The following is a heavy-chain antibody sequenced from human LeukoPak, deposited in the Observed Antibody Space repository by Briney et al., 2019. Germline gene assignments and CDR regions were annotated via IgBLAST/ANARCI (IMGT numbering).Heavy chain of an antibody. J-gene: IGHJ4*02. Sequence: GGSLRLSCAASGFTFSSTSMSWVRQAPGKGLEWVAVTVGGGDGTYYADSVKGRFTISRDNSNNTLYLQMNSLRAEDTAVYYCSRDFWRLGFDYWGQGTLVTVSS. CDR2: TVGGGDGT. D-gene: IGHD3-3*01. V-gene: IGHV3-23*01. CDR1: GFTFSSTS. CDR3: SRDFWRLGFDY.